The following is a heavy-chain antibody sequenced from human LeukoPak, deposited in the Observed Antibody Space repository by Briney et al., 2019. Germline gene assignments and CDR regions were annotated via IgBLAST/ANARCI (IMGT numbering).Heavy chain of an antibody. CDR3: ARHQRIERVRYLDL. Sequence: TGGSLRLSCAASGFTFSSYWMSWVRQAPGKGLEWVANIKGDGSDNHYVDSVRGRFTISRDNAKNSLYLQMNSLRAEDTAVYYCARHQRIERVRYLDLWGRGTLVSVSS. V-gene: IGHV3-7*02. D-gene: IGHD1-1*01. CDR1: GFTFSSYW. CDR2: IKGDGSDN. J-gene: IGHJ2*01.